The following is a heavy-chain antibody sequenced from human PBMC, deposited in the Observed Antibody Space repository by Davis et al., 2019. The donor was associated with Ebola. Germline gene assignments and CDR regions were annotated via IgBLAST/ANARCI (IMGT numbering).Heavy chain of an antibody. CDR1: GFTFTDYA. D-gene: IGHD3-3*01. Sequence: PGGSLRLSCAASGFTFTDYAMSWVRQAPGKGLEWVSRISGGSDNKDYADSVKGRFTISRDNSRNTLYLQMNSLRAEDTAVYYCAKAHVRFLEWLLLNGYFDYWGQGTLVTVSS. J-gene: IGHJ4*02. CDR3: AKAHVRFLEWLLLNGYFDY. V-gene: IGHV3-23*01. CDR2: ISGGSDNK.